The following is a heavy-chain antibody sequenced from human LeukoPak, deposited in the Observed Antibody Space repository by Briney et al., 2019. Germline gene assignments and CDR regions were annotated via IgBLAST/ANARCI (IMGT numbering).Heavy chain of an antibody. CDR2: ISSSSSYI. Sequence: PGGSLRLSCAASGFTFSSYSMNWVRQAPGKGLEWVSSISSSSSYIYYADSVKGRFTISRDNAKNSLYLQMNSLRAEDTAVYYCARDVSHSSSWYPGAFDIWGQGTMVTVSS. CDR1: GFTFSSYS. V-gene: IGHV3-21*01. J-gene: IGHJ3*02. CDR3: ARDVSHSSSWYPGAFDI. D-gene: IGHD6-13*01.